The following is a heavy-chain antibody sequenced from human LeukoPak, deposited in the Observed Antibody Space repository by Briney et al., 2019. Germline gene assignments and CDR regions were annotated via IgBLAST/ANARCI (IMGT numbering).Heavy chain of an antibody. CDR2: IRYDGSNK. D-gene: IGHD4-17*01. CDR3: ARDFAYLDYGDWEWFGP. J-gene: IGHJ5*02. V-gene: IGHV3-30*02. Sequence: PGGSLRLSCAASGFTFSNYGMHWVRQAPGKGLEWVAFIRYDGSNKYYADSVKGRFTFSRDNSKNTLYLQMNSLRAEDTAVYYCARDFAYLDYGDWEWFGPWGQGTLVTVSS. CDR1: GFTFSNYG.